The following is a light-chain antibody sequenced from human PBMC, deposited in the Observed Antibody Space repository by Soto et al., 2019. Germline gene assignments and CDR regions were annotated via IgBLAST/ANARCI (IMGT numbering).Light chain of an antibody. CDR2: VAS. J-gene: IGKJ4*01. CDR3: QQYNVWSLT. Sequence: EIVMTQSPVTLSVSPGDRATLSCRASQSVNSNSAWYQQKPGQTPKLLIYVASTRATGIPARFSGSGSGTEFTLTICSLPSEDFAVYYCQQYNVWSLTFGGGTKVEFK. CDR1: QSVNSN. V-gene: IGKV3-15*01.